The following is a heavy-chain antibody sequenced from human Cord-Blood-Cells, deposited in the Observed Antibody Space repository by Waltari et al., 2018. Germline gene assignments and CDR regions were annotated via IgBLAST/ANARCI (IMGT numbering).Heavy chain of an antibody. CDR2: IYYSGCT. V-gene: IGHV4-31*03. CDR3: ARESSSGSDYYGMDV. Sequence: QVQLQESGPGLVKPSQTLSLTCTVSVGSISSGGYYWSWIRQHPGKGLEWIGYIYYSGCTYYNPSLKSRVTISVDPSKNQFSLKLSSVTAADTAVYYCARESSSGSDYYGMDVWGQGTTVTVSS. CDR1: VGSISSGGYY. J-gene: IGHJ6*02.